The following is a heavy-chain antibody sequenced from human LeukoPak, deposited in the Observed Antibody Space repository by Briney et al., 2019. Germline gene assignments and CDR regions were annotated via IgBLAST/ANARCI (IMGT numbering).Heavy chain of an antibody. CDR3: AKVQYVYYGSGSYDMDV. J-gene: IGHJ6*02. Sequence: GGSLRLSCAASGFTFSSYGMHWVRQAPGKGLEWVSAISGIGNSTYYADSVKGRFTISRDNSKTTLYLQMNSLSAEDTAVYYCAKVQYVYYGSGSYDMDVWGQGTPVTVSS. CDR1: GFTFSSYG. CDR2: ISGIGNST. V-gene: IGHV3-23*01. D-gene: IGHD3-10*01.